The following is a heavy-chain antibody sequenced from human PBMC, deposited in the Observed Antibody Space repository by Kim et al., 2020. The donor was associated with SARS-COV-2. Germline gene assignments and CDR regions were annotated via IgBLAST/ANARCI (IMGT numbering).Heavy chain of an antibody. J-gene: IGHJ3*02. V-gene: IGHV3-7*01. CDR2: K. CDR3: ARDGYNIDAFDI. Sequence: KYYVDSVEGRVTVTRDNGENSLYLQMNSLRAEDTAVYYCARDGYNIDAFDIWGQGTMVTVSS. D-gene: IGHD5-12*01.